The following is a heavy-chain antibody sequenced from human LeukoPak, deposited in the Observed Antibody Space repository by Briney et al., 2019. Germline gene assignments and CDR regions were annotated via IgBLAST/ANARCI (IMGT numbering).Heavy chain of an antibody. V-gene: IGHV4-61*02. CDR3: TRSDPYYDILTGYYRSAFDI. D-gene: IGHD3-9*01. J-gene: IGHJ3*02. CDR1: GGSISSGSYY. CDR2: IYTSGST. Sequence: TLSLTCTVSGGSISSGSYYWSWIRQPAGKGLEWIGRIYTSGSTNYNPSLKSRVTISVDTSKNQFSLKLSSVTAADTAVYYCTRSDPYYDILTGYYRSAFDIWGQGTMVTVSS.